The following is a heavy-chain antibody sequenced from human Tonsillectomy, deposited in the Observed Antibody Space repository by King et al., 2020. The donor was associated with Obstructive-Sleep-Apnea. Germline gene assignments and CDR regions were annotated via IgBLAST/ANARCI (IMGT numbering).Heavy chain of an antibody. J-gene: IGHJ4*02. Sequence: VQLVESGGVVVQPGGSLRLSCAASGFTFDDYTMHWVRQPPGKGLEWVSLISWDGGDTYYADSVKGRFIISRDNIKNSLYLQMNSLRTEDTALYYCARGLGGSYSLDYGGQGTLVTVSS. CDR2: ISWDGGDT. CDR3: ARGLGGSYSLDY. CDR1: GFTFDDYT. V-gene: IGHV3-43*01. D-gene: IGHD1-26*01.